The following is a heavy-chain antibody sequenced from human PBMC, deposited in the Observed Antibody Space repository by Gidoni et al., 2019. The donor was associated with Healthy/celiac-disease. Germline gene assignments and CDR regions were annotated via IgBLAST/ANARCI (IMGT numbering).Heavy chain of an antibody. CDR3: ARPTSQSSVVPAAMGMDV. V-gene: IGHV1-69*06. J-gene: IGHJ6*02. CDR1: GGTFSSYA. CDR2: IIPIFGTA. Sequence: QVQLVQSGAEVKKPGSSVKVSCKASGGTFSSYAISWVRQAPGQGLEWMGGIIPIFGTANYAQKFQGRVTITADKSMSTAYMELSSLRSEDTAVYYRARPTSQSSVVPAAMGMDVWGQGTTVTVSS. D-gene: IGHD2-2*01.